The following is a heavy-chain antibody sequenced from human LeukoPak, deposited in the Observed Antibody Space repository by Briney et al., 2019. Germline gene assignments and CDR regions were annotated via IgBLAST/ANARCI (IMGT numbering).Heavy chain of an antibody. CDR3: ARSLTDREYFQH. J-gene: IGHJ1*01. CDR2: IHASGNSK. Sequence: PGGSLRLSCAPSGFTFSGSGMHWVRQAPGKGLDWLTFIHASGNSKYYADSVKGRFTISRDNSKNTLSLQMNSLRVEDTGVYYCARSLTDREYFQHWGQGTLVTVSS. CDR1: GFTFSGSG. V-gene: IGHV3-30*02.